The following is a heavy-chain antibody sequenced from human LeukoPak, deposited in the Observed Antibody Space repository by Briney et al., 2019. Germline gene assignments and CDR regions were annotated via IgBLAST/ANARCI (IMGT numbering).Heavy chain of an antibody. CDR1: SGSISGTDLY. CDR3: ARAYYDFWSGYHTMYNWFDP. Sequence: PSETLSLTCTVSSGSISGTDLYWGWTRQPPGKGLEWIGNIHSSGNSFCNPSLKSRVTISVDTSKNQFSLKLSSVTAADTAVYYCARAYYDFWSGYHTMYNWFDPWGQGTLVTVSS. CDR2: IHSSGNS. V-gene: IGHV4-39*07. J-gene: IGHJ5*02. D-gene: IGHD3-3*01.